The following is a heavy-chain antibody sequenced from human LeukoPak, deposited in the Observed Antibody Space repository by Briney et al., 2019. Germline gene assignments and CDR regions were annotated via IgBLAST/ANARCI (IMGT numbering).Heavy chain of an antibody. V-gene: IGHV4-59*08. J-gene: IGHJ2*01. CDR2: IYYSGST. D-gene: IGHD1-14*01. CDR1: GGSISSYY. CDR3: ARHTRSPPDYWYFDL. Sequence: PSETLSLTCTVSGGSISSYYWSWIRQPPGKGLEWIGYIYYSGSTNYNPSLKSRVTISVDTSKNQFSLKLSSVTAADTAVYYCARHTRSPPDYWYFDLWGRGTLVTVSS.